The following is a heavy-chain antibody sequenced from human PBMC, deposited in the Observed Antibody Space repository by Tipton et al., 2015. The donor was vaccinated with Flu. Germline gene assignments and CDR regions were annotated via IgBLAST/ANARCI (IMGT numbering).Heavy chain of an antibody. V-gene: IGHV1-2*02. D-gene: IGHD2-2*01. CDR2: INPNSGGT. CDR1: GYTFTGYY. Sequence: QSGPEVKKPGASVKVSCKASGYTFTGYYMHWVRQAPGQGLEWMGWINPNSGGTNYAQKFQGRVTMTRDTSISTAYMELSRLRSDDTAVYYCAREVVKRVVVPAAMAWFDPWGQGTLVTVSS. CDR3: AREVVKRVVVPAAMAWFDP. J-gene: IGHJ5*02.